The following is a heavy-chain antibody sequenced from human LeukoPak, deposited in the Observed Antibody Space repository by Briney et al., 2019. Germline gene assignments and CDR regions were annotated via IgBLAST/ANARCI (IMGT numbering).Heavy chain of an antibody. V-gene: IGHV4-34*01. J-gene: IGHJ5*02. D-gene: IGHD3-22*01. CDR1: GGSFSGYY. CDR3: ARGRTVVVTS. CDR2: INHSGST. Sequence: PSETLSLTCAVYGGSFSGYYWSWIRQPPGKGLEWIGEINHSGSTNYNPSLKSRVTISVDTSKNQFSLKLSSVTAADTAVYYCARGRTVVVTSWGQGTLVTVSS.